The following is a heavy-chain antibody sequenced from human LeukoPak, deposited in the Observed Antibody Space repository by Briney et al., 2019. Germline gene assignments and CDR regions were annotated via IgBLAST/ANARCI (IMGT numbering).Heavy chain of an antibody. CDR1: GYTFTSYY. J-gene: IGHJ4*02. D-gene: IGHD1-1*01. CDR3: ARETPGTTGGYYDY. Sequence: ASVKVSCKASGYTFTSYYMHWVRQAPGQGLEWMGWINPNSGGTNYAQKFQGRVTMTRDTSISTAYMELSRLRSDDTAVYYCARETPGTTGGYYDYWGQGTLVTVSS. CDR2: INPNSGGT. V-gene: IGHV1-2*02.